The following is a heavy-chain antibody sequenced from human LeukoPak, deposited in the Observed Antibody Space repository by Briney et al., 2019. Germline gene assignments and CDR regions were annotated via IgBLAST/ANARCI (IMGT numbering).Heavy chain of an antibody. CDR2: ISAYNGNT. CDR1: GYTFTSYG. D-gene: IGHD3-22*01. Sequence: ASVKVSCKASGYTFTSYGISWVRQAPGQGLEWMGWISAYNGNTNYAQKLQGRVTMTTDTSTSTAYMELRSLRSDDTAVYYCARVSGFGMITAYYYYYMDVWGKGTTVTVSS. V-gene: IGHV1-18*01. J-gene: IGHJ6*03. CDR3: ARVSGFGMITAYYYYYMDV.